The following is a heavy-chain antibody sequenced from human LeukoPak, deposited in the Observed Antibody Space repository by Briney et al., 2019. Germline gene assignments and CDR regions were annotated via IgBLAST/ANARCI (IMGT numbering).Heavy chain of an antibody. V-gene: IGHV3-7*01. Sequence: GGSLRLSCAASGFTFSRYWMSWVRQAPGKGVEWVANIKQDGSEKYYVDSVKGRFTISRDNAKNSLYLQMNSLRAEDTAVYYCARGPGLELDYYYYYIDVWGKGTTVTISS. D-gene: IGHD3-10*01. J-gene: IGHJ6*03. CDR1: GFTFSRYW. CDR2: IKQDGSEK. CDR3: ARGPGLELDYYYYYIDV.